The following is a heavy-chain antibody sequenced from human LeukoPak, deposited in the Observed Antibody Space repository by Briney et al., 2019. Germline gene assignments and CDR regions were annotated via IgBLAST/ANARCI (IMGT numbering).Heavy chain of an antibody. CDR1: GYTFTSYG. V-gene: IGHV1-18*01. J-gene: IGHJ3*02. D-gene: IGHD5-24*01. CDR2: ISAYNGNT. CDR3: ARDTPQMATINENAFDI. Sequence: ASVKVSCKASGYTFTSYGISWVRQAPGQGLEWMGWISAYNGNTNYAQKLQGRVTMTTDTSTSTAYMELRSLRSDDTAVYYCARDTPQMATINENAFDIWGQGTMVTVSS.